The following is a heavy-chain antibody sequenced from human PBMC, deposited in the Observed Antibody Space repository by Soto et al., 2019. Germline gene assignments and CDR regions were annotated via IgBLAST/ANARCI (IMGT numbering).Heavy chain of an antibody. J-gene: IGHJ4*02. CDR2: VYHSGST. D-gene: IGHD4-17*01. V-gene: IGHV4-59*01. Sequence: SETLSLTCTVSGGSISTYYWTWIRQPPGKGLEWLAYVYHSGSTNYNPSLKGRVTVSIDTSKNQFSLKLTSVTAADTGIYYCATDEDGNFFLYWGQGTMVTVS. CDR3: ATDEDGNFFLY. CDR1: GGSISTYY.